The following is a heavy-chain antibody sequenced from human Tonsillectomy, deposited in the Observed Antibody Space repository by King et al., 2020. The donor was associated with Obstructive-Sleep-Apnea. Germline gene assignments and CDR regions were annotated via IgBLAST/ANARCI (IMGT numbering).Heavy chain of an antibody. CDR3: AHTYVSYGSGTPDGAFDI. CDR1: GFSLSTSGVG. V-gene: IGHV2-5*01. CDR2: IYWYDDK. J-gene: IGHJ3*02. Sequence: ITLKESGPTLVKPTQTLTLTCTFSGFSLSTSGVGVGWIRQPPGKALEWLALIYWYDDKRCSPSLKSRLTITKDTSKNQVVLTMTNMDPVDTATYYCAHTYVSYGSGTPDGAFDIWGQGTMVTVSS. D-gene: IGHD3-10*01.